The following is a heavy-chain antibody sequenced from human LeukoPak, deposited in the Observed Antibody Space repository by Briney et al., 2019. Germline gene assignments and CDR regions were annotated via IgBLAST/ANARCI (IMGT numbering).Heavy chain of an antibody. J-gene: IGHJ4*02. D-gene: IGHD1-7*01. CDR3: ARVGLPTWYYYFDY. V-gene: IGHV4-4*02. CDR1: GGSISSSNW. CDR2: IYHSGTT. Sequence: PSETLSLTCAVSGGSISSSNWWSWIRQPPGKGLEWIGEIYHSGTTNYNPSLKSRVTISLDKSKNQCSLKLSSVTAADTAVYYCARVGLPTWYYYFDYWGQGTLVTVSS.